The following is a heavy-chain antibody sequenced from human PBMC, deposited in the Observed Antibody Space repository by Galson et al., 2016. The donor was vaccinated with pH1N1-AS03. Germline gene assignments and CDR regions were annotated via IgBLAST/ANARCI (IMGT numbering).Heavy chain of an antibody. CDR2: IRSKADGGTG. Sequence: SLRLSCAASGMNFANAYMSWVRQTPGKGLEWVGRIRSKADGGTGDYAAPVKGRFTISRDDSDDTVSLQMKSLKTEDTAIYYCTTDLYRERRRLNYWGQGTLVTVSS. CDR3: TTDLYRERRRLNY. CDR1: GMNFANAY. D-gene: IGHD1-1*01. V-gene: IGHV3-15*01. J-gene: IGHJ4*01.